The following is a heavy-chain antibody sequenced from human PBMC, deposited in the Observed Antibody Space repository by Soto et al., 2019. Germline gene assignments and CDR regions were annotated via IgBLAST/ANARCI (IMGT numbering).Heavy chain of an antibody. Sequence: PGGSLRLSCGTSGFGFSTYAIHWFRQAPGKGLDWVAVISNDGSKRYYAQSVKGRFTISRDNSNNTVDLQMNSLRAEDTALYYCARSIAVAGLDYWGPGTLVTVSS. D-gene: IGHD6-19*01. CDR3: ARSIAVAGLDY. V-gene: IGHV3-30-3*01. J-gene: IGHJ4*02. CDR1: GFGFSTYA. CDR2: ISNDGSKR.